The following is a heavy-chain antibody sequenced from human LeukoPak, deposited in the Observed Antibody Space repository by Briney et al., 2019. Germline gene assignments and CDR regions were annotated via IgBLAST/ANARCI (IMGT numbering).Heavy chain of an antibody. CDR1: GGSISSNSYY. CDR3: ARTRYYYNSRSYGAPYYFDY. Sequence: PSETLSLTCAVSGGSISSNSYYWGWIRQPPGKGLEWIGSIYYSGSTYYNPSLKSRVTISVDTSKNQFSLKLSSVAAADTAVYYCARTRYYYNSRSYGAPYYFDYWGQGTLVTVSS. D-gene: IGHD3-10*01. J-gene: IGHJ4*02. V-gene: IGHV4-39*01. CDR2: IYYSGST.